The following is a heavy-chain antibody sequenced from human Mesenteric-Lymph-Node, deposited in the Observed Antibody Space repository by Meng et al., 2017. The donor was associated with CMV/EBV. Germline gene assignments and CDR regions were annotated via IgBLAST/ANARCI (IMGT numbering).Heavy chain of an antibody. Sequence: CTFSIYAMHWVSKAPGKGLEGVEIISNDGSNRYYADSVKGRFTISRDNSKNTLYLQMNSLIPEDTAVYFCARSVRGYSGYDPKPIDYWGQGTLVTVSS. CDR1: CTFSIYA. CDR3: ARSVRGYSGYDPKPIDY. V-gene: IGHV3-30*04. J-gene: IGHJ4*02. D-gene: IGHD5-12*01. CDR2: ISNDGSNR.